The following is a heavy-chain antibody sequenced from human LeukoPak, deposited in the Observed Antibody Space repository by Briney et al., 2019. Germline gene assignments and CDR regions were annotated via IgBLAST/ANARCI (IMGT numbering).Heavy chain of an antibody. CDR3: ASGTTGTTGFNY. Sequence: GGSLRLSCTASGFSFSDYTMNWVRQAPGKGLEWLSSISSGSAYIHYADSVKGRFTISRDNAKNSLNLQMTSLRAEDTAVYYCASGTTGTTGFNYWGQRTLVTVSS. V-gene: IGHV3-21*01. D-gene: IGHD1-7*01. CDR2: ISSGSAYI. CDR1: GFSFSDYT. J-gene: IGHJ4*02.